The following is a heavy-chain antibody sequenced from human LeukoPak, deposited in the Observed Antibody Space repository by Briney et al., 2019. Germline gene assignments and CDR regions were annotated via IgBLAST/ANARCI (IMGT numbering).Heavy chain of an antibody. D-gene: IGHD3-22*01. CDR1: GFTLSSYA. J-gene: IGHJ4*02. V-gene: IGHV3-30*04. CDR2: ISYDGSNK. CDR3: ARDRRGVYDSSGYYPSFDY. Sequence: GRSLRLSCAPSGFTLSSYAMHWVRQAPGKGLEWVAVISYDGSNKYYADSGKGRFTTSRDNSKHTLYLQMNSLRAEDTAVYYCARDRRGVYDSSGYYPSFDYWGQGTLVTVSS.